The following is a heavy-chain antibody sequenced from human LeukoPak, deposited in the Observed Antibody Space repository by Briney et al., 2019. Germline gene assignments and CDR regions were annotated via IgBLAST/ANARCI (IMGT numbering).Heavy chain of an antibody. CDR1: GFTFSSYA. CDR2: ISGSGGST. D-gene: IGHD6-19*01. Sequence: PGGSLRLSCAASGFTFSSYAMSWVRQAPGTGLEWVSAISGSGGSTYYADSVKGRFTISRDNSKNTLYLQMSSLRAEDTAVYYCANSGWYFSHRFDYWGQGTLVTVSS. V-gene: IGHV3-23*01. J-gene: IGHJ4*02. CDR3: ANSGWYFSHRFDY.